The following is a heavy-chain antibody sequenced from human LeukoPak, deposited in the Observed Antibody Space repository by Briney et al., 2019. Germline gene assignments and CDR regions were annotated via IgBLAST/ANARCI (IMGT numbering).Heavy chain of an antibody. J-gene: IGHJ6*03. D-gene: IGHD6-13*01. CDR2: IYTSGST. V-gene: IGHV4-61*02. CDR1: GGSISSDSYY. Sequence: PSETLSLTCTVSGGSISSDSYYWSWIRQPAGKGLEWIGRIYTSGSTNYNPSLKSRVTISVDTSKNQFSLKLSSVTAADTAVYYCARDIAAPSYYYYYMDVWGKGTTVTVSS. CDR3: ARDIAAPSYYYYYMDV.